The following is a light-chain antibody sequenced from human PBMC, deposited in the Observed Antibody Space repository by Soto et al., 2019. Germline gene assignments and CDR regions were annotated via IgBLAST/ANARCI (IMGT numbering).Light chain of an antibody. CDR2: DAS. V-gene: IGKV1-39*01. CDR1: QTISSS. J-gene: IGKJ1*01. Sequence: DIQMTQSPSTLSASVGDRVTITCRASQTISSSLAWYQQKPGKAPKLLIYDASILESGVPSRFSGSGSGTDFTLTISSLQPEDFATYYCHQSYSTRTWTFGQGTKVDIK. CDR3: HQSYSTRTWT.